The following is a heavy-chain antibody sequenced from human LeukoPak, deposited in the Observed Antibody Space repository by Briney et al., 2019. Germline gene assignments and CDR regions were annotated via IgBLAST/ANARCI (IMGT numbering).Heavy chain of an antibody. CDR1: GDSISNYY. CDR2: IYYSGST. D-gene: IGHD3-3*01. V-gene: IGHV4-59*12. CDR3: ARARYDFWSGPCAFDI. Sequence: SETLSLTCTVSGDSISNYYWSWIRQPPGKGLEWIGYIYYSGSTKYNPSLKSRVTISIDTSKNQFSLKLSSVTAADTAVYYCARARYDFWSGPCAFDIWGQGTMVTVSS. J-gene: IGHJ3*02.